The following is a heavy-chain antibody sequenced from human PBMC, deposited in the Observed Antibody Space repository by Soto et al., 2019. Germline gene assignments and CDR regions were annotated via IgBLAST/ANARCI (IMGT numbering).Heavy chain of an antibody. CDR1: GLSVGNNY. Sequence: EVQLVESGGGVVQPGGSLRLSCAASGLSVGNNYMSWVRQAPGKGLEWVSVIYSGSTKHYADSVKGRFSISRDSSRNTVYLQMNSLRVEDTAVYHCARGYWVQGYGAGTYFDYWGQGTLVTVSS. V-gene: IGHV3-66*01. CDR3: ARGYWVQGYGAGTYFDY. CDR2: IYSGSTK. D-gene: IGHD3-10*01. J-gene: IGHJ4*02.